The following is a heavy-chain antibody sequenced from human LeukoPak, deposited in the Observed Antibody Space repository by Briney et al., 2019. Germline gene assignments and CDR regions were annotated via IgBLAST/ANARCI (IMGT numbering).Heavy chain of an antibody. V-gene: IGHV4-59*01. Sequence: PSETLSLTCTVSGGSISSYYWSWIRQPPGKGLEWIGYIYYSGSTNYNPSLKSRVTISVDTSKNQFSLKLSSVTAADTAVYYCAREISSGYHTPWGQGTLVTVSS. CDR3: AREISSGYHTP. CDR2: IYYSGST. D-gene: IGHD3-22*01. J-gene: IGHJ5*02. CDR1: GGSISSYY.